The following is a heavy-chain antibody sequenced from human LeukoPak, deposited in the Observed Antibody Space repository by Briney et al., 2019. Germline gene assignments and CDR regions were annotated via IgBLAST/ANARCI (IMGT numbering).Heavy chain of an antibody. CDR1: GFTFSSYA. CDR3: AKDLLSWGYCSSTSCPNNFDY. J-gene: IGHJ4*02. CDR2: ISGSGGST. V-gene: IGHV3-23*01. Sequence: PGGSPRLSCAASGFTFSSYAMSWVRQAPGKGLGWVSAISGSGGSTYYADSVKGRFTISRDNSKNTLYLQMNSLRAEDTAVYYCAKDLLSWGYCSSTSCPNNFDYWGQGTLVTVSS. D-gene: IGHD2-2*01.